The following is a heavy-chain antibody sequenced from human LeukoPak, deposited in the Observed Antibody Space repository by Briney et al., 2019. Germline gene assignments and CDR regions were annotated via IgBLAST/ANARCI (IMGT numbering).Heavy chain of an antibody. D-gene: IGHD3-22*01. Sequence: PGGSLRLSCAASGFTFSSYAMHWVRQAPGKGLEWVAVISYDGSNKYYADSVKGRFTISRDNSKNTLYLQMNSLRAEDTAVYYRARDLPYDSSVIGAFDIWGQGTMVTVSS. CDR1: GFTFSSYA. CDR2: ISYDGSNK. CDR3: ARDLPYDSSVIGAFDI. J-gene: IGHJ3*02. V-gene: IGHV3-30-3*01.